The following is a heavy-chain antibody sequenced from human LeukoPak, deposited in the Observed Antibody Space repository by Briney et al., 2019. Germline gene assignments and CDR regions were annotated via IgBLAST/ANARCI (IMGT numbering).Heavy chain of an antibody. D-gene: IGHD6-19*01. J-gene: IGHJ6*02. CDR1: GGSISSYY. V-gene: IGHV4-59*08. Sequence: KPSETLSLTCTVSGGSISSYYWSWIRQPPGKGLEWIGYIYYSGSTNYNPSLKSRGTISVHASKKQFSLKLSSVTAADTAVYYCARSIAVAGIVSDYYYYGMDVWGQGTTVTVSS. CDR2: IYYSGST. CDR3: ARSIAVAGIVSDYYYYGMDV.